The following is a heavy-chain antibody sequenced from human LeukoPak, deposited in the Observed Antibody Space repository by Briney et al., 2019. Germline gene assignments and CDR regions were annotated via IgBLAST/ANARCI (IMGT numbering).Heavy chain of an antibody. CDR3: ARGSTYYDSSGQVPFDY. J-gene: IGHJ4*02. CDR1: GFSFSDSY. CDR2: IGPGGFPI. Sequence: GGSLRLSCAASGFSFSDSYMSRIRQAPGKGLDWLAYIGPGGFPIYFADSVKGRFTISRDNAKNSLYLQMNSLRAEDTAVYYCARGSTYYDSSGQVPFDYWGQGALVTVSS. D-gene: IGHD3-22*01. V-gene: IGHV3-11*04.